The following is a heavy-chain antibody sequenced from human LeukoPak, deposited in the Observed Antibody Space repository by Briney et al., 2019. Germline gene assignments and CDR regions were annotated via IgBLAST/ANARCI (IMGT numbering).Heavy chain of an antibody. J-gene: IGHJ4*02. V-gene: IGHV3-21*01. CDR3: ARDPDDGDK. CDR1: GFTFSSHN. Sequence: GGSLRLSCAASGFTFSSHNMNWVRQAPGKGLEWVSSISTSSSYTYYADSVRGRFTISRDDSKNTLYLQMNSLRPEDTAVYYCARDPDDGDKWGQGTLVSVSS. D-gene: IGHD1-14*01. CDR2: ISTSSSYT.